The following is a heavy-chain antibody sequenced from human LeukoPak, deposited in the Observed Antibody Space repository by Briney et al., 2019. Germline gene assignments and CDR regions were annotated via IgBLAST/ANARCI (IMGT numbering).Heavy chain of an antibody. CDR2: ISSSSSYI. CDR1: GFTFSSYS. J-gene: IGHJ4*02. D-gene: IGHD2-15*01. V-gene: IGHV3-21*04. CDR3: AKQLGYCSDGSCYFPY. Sequence: GGSLRLSCAASGFTFSSYSMNWVRQAPGKGLEWVSSISSSSSYIYYADSVKGRFTISRDNSKSTLCLQMNSLRAEDTAVYYCAKQLGYCSDGSCYFPYWGQGTLVTVSS.